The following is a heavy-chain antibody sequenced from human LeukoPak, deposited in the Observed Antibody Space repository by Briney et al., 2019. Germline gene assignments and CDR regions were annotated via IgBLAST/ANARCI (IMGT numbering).Heavy chain of an antibody. CDR1: GFTVSSTY. Sequence: GGSLRLSCAASGFTVSSTYMSWVRQAPGKGLEWVSVIYSGGSTYYADSVKGRFTISRDNSKNTLYLQMNSLRAEDTAVYYCARDRLYSSSSEDYWGQGTLVTVSS. J-gene: IGHJ4*02. CDR3: ARDRLYSSSSEDY. D-gene: IGHD6-6*01. V-gene: IGHV3-53*01. CDR2: IYSGGST.